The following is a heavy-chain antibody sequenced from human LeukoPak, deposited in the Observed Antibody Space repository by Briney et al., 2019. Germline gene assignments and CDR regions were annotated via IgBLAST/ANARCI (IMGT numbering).Heavy chain of an antibody. CDR1: GGSVSSGSYY. D-gene: IGHD1-14*01. Sequence: KPSETLSLTCTVSGGSVSSGSYYWSWIRQPPGKGLEWIGYIYYSGSTNYNPSLRSRVTISVDTSKNQFSLQLSSVTAADTAVYYCARDTTPTGGDAFDIWGQGTMVTVSS. J-gene: IGHJ3*02. CDR2: IYYSGST. CDR3: ARDTTPTGGDAFDI. V-gene: IGHV4-61*01.